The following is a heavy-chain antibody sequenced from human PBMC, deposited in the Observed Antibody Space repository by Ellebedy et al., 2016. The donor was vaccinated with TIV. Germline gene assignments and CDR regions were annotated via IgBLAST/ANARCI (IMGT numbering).Heavy chain of an antibody. V-gene: IGHV4-39*01. D-gene: IGHD3-10*01. CDR3: ARWFGELLYVRWFDP. CDR2: IYYTGST. CDR1: GGSISRSSYY. Sequence: SETLSLTCTVSGGSISRSSYYWGWIRQPPQKGLEWIGSIYYTGSTFYNPSLTSRVSISVDTSKSQFSLRLTSVTAAATAVYYCARWFGELLYVRWFDPWGQGTLVTVSS. J-gene: IGHJ5*02.